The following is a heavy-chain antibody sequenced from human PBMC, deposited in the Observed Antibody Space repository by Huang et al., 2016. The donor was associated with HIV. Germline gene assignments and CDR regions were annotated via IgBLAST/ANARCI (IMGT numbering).Heavy chain of an antibody. CDR2: LYPMGTT. V-gene: IGHV4-39*01. Sequence: QLQLQESGPGLVKPSETLSLTCTVPGGSISSSSYYWGWIRRPRGKGLEWIGGLYPMGTTYYNPSLKRRVTIAVDTSRTQCSLKLSSVTAADTAVYYCAAHGRIVGIPAAPLRFDPWGQGTLVTVSS. D-gene: IGHD6-13*01. CDR3: AAHGRIVGIPAAPLRFDP. J-gene: IGHJ5*02. CDR1: GGSISSSSYY.